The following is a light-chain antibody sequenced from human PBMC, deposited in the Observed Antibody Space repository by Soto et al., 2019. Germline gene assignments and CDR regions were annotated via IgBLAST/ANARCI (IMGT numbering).Light chain of an antibody. CDR1: SSDIGGHNY. J-gene: IGLJ2*01. Sequence: QSALTQPASVSGSPGQSIPVSCTGTSSDIGGHNYVSWSQQHPGTVKQLIIYEVTTRPSGVSNRFSGSKSGNTASLTVSVLHAEDEADYYCSSYTATSTVVFGGGTKLTVL. CDR3: SSYTATSTVV. CDR2: EVT. V-gene: IGLV2-14*01.